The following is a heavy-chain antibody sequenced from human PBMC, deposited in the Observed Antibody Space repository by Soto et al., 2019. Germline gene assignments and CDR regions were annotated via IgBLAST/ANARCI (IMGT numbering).Heavy chain of an antibody. J-gene: IGHJ5*02. CDR3: ARGGRRREQQLAYNWFDP. CDR1: GDSITSGVHY. D-gene: IGHD6-13*01. V-gene: IGHV4-31*03. CDR2: IFYSGPT. Sequence: SETLSLTCTVSGDSITSGVHYWSWIRQLPGKGLEWIGYIFYSGPTYYNPSLKSRVAISVDTSKNQFSLKLSSVTAADTAVYYCARGGRRREQQLAYNWFDPWGQGTLVTVSS.